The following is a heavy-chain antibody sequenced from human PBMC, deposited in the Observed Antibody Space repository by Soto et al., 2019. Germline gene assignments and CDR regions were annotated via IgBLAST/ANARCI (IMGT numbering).Heavy chain of an antibody. CDR2: ISAYNGNT. V-gene: IGHV1-18*01. J-gene: IGHJ6*03. CDR1: GYTFTSYG. Sequence: GASVKVSCKASGYTFTSYGISWVRQAPGQGLEWMGWISAYNGNTNYAQKLQGRVTMTTDTSTSTAYMELRSLRSDDTAVYYCARDRPYDTWYYMDVWGKGTTVTVSS. D-gene: IGHD3-9*01. CDR3: ARDRPYDTWYYMDV.